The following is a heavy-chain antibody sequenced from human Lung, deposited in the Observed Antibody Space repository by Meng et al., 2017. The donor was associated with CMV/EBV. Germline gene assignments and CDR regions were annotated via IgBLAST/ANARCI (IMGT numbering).Heavy chain of an antibody. CDR1: GGSINNYY. D-gene: IGHD2-2*01. V-gene: IGHV4-59*01. Sequence: LXXTVSGGSINNYYWSWIRQPPGKGLEWIGYIYYSGSTNYNPSLKSRVTISVDTSKNQFSLKLSSVTAADTAVYFCARIYCSSTSCYNDYWGQGTXVTVSS. J-gene: IGHJ4*02. CDR3: ARIYCSSTSCYNDY. CDR2: IYYSGST.